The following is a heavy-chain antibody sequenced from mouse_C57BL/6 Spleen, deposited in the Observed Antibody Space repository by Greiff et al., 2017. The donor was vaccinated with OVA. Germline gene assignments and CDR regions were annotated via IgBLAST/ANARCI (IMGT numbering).Heavy chain of an antibody. CDR1: GFTFSSYA. D-gene: IGHD1-1*01. J-gene: IGHJ1*03. V-gene: IGHV5-4*01. CDR2: ISDGGSYT. CDR3: ARDGGSSPGYWYFDV. Sequence: EVQRVESGGGLVKPGGSLKLSCAASGFTFSSYAMSWVRQTPEKRLEWVATISDGGSYTYYPDNVKGRFTISRDNAKNNLYLQLSHLKSEDTAMYYGARDGGSSPGYWYFDVWGTGTTVTVSS.